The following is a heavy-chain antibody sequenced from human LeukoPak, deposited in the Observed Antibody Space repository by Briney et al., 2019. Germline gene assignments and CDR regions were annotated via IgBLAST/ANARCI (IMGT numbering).Heavy chain of an antibody. CDR3: ATWGFSSPPLAEFDY. CDR1: VYTLTELS. D-gene: IGHD5-18*01. J-gene: IGHJ4*02. V-gene: IGHV1-24*01. CDR2: FDPEDGET. Sequence: ASVKVSREVSVYTLTELSMHWVRQAPGKGLEWGGGFDPEDGETIYAQSFQGRVTMTEDTSTDTAYMELSSLRSEDTAVYFCATWGFSSPPLAEFDYWGQGTLVTVSS.